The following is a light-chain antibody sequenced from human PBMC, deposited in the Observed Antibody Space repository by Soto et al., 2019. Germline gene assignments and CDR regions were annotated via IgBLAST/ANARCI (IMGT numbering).Light chain of an antibody. CDR2: EVS. CDR3: SSDTTSSTLV. J-gene: IGLJ2*01. V-gene: IGLV2-18*02. Sequence: QSALTQPPSVSGSPGQSVTISCTGTSSDVGYYNRVSWYQQPPGTAPKLMVFEVSNRPSGVPDRFSGSKSGNTASLTISGLQAEDEADYYCSSDTTSSTLVFGGGTKDTAL. CDR1: SSDVGYYNR.